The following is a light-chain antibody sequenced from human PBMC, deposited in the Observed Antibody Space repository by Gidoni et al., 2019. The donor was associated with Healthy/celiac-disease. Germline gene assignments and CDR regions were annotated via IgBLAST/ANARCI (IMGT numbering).Light chain of an antibody. Sequence: QSPLTQPPSASGSPGQSVTISCPGTSSDVGGYNYVSWYQQHPGKAPKRRIYEVSKRPSGVPDRCSGSKSGNTASLTVSGLQAEDEGDYYCSSYAGTFYVFATGPKVT. CDR3: SSYAGTFYV. J-gene: IGLJ1*01. V-gene: IGLV2-8*01. CDR1: SSDVGGYNY. CDR2: EVS.